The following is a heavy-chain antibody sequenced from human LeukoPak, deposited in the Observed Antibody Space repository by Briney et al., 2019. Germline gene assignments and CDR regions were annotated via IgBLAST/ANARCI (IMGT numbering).Heavy chain of an antibody. CDR3: ARYSSSWFNWFDP. Sequence: SETLSLTCSVSDGSINSYYWSWIRQPPGKGLEWIGYIYHGGSTFYNPSLKSRVTISVDRSKNQFSLNLSSVTAADTAVYYCARYSSSWFNWFDPWGQGTLVIVSS. D-gene: IGHD6-13*01. CDR2: IYHGGST. V-gene: IGHV4-30-2*01. CDR1: DGSINSYY. J-gene: IGHJ5*02.